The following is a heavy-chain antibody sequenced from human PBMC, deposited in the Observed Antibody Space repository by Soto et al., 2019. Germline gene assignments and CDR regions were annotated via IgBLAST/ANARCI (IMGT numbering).Heavy chain of an antibody. Sequence: PGGSLRLSCAASGFTFSSYGMHWVRQAPGKGLEWVAVISYDGSNKYYADSVKGRFTISRDNSKNTLYRQMNSLRAEDTAVYYCAKACITMIVVVTTYAFDIWGQGTMVTVSS. CDR3: AKACITMIVVVTTYAFDI. CDR2: ISYDGSNK. CDR1: GFTFSSYG. V-gene: IGHV3-30*18. J-gene: IGHJ3*02. D-gene: IGHD3-22*01.